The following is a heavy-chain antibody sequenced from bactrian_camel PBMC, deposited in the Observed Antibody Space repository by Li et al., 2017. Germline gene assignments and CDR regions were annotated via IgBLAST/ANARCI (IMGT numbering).Heavy chain of an antibody. V-gene: IGHV3-2*01. CDR1: GFTFSNAY. CDR3: ATDKGVAEMDFGY. D-gene: IGHD7*01. J-gene: IGHJ6*01. CDR2: ISSDGGDS. Sequence: QLVESGGGLVQAGGSLRLSCVPSGFTFSNAYMSWVRQTPGKGLEWVPSISSDGGDSYYADSVKGRFTISTDRAKRTVYLQMNILTSEDTGLYYCATDKGVAEMDFGYWGQGTQVTVS.